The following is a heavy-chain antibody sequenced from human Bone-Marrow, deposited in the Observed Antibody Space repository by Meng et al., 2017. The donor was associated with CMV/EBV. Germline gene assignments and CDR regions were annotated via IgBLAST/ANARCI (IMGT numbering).Heavy chain of an antibody. CDR2: ISYDGSNK. CDR1: GFTISSYA. Sequence: GGSLRLSCASSGFTISSYAMHWVRQAPGKGLEWVAVISYDGSNKYYADSVKGRFTISGDNSKNTLYLQMISLTAEDTAVYYCARDSVGYWSSTSCYSIDYWGQGTRVTVSS. J-gene: IGHJ4*02. D-gene: IGHD2-2*01. V-gene: IGHV3-30*04. CDR3: ARDSVGYWSSTSCYSIDY.